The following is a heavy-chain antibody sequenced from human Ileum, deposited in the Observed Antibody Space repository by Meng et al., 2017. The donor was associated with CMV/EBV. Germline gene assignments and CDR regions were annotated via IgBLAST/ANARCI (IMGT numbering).Heavy chain of an antibody. CDR1: GVSITSGGSY. D-gene: IGHD4-11*01. CDR2: IYLTGST. J-gene: IGHJ5*02. Sequence: CTVSGVSITSGGSYWTWIRQRPGKGLEWIGYIYLTGSTSYNPSLKSRVSISMDTSKNQFSLTLRSVTAADTAVYYCARDYSHNFLDPWGQGALVTVSS. CDR3: ARDYSHNFLDP. V-gene: IGHV4-31*03.